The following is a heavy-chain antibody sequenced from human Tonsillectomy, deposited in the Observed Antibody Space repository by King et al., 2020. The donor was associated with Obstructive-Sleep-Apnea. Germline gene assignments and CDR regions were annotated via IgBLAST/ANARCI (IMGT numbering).Heavy chain of an antibody. CDR2: ISYDGSNK. D-gene: IGHD3-9*01. Sequence: VQLVESGGGVVQPGRSLRLSCAASGFTFSSYAMHWVRQAPGKGLEWVAVISYDGSNKYYADSVKGRFTISRDNSKTTLFLQMNSLRAEDTAVYYCARDPQYYDILTVYGMDVWGQGTTVTVSS. CDR1: GFTFSSYA. J-gene: IGHJ6*02. V-gene: IGHV3-30*04. CDR3: ARDPQYYDILTVYGMDV.